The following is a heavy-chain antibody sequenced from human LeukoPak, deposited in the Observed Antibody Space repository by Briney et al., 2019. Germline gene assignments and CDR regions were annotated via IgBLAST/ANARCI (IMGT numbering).Heavy chain of an antibody. V-gene: IGHV3-23*01. J-gene: IGHJ4*02. CDR2: VSASGDST. Sequence: GGSLRLSCAASGFTFSSYAMSWVRQAPGKGLAWISTVSASGDSTSYADSVKGRFTISRDNSKNALYLQVNSLRADDAALYYCAKSHYYGSGSIDYWGQGTLVTVSS. CDR3: AKSHYYGSGSIDY. D-gene: IGHD3-10*01. CDR1: GFTFSSYA.